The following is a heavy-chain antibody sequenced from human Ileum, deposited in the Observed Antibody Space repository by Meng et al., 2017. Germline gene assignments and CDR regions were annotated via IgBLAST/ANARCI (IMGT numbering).Heavy chain of an antibody. Sequence: VQRQERVPGLVKPSSTLSTTWTVSGASYNSVCYGSSWIRQRPGKGLEWMGYVYYSGTAYYNPSLKSRASISLDTSKNQFSLQLSSVTAADTAVYYCARVLTAGPFDFWGQGMLVTVSS. V-gene: IGHV4-31*02. J-gene: IGHJ4*02. D-gene: IGHD5-18*01. CDR3: ARVLTAGPFDF. CDR2: VYYSGTA. CDR1: GASYNSVCYG.